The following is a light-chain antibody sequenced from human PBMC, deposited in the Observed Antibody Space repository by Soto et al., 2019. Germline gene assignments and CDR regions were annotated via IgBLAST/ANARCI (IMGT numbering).Light chain of an antibody. V-gene: IGLV2-14*01. J-gene: IGLJ3*02. Sequence: QSALTQPASVSGSPGQSITISCTGTSSDIGSNNYVSWFQQRPGKAPTLIIYEVSNRPSGVSTHFSGSKSGNTASLTISGLLPDEEAEYYCSSYTTAARLFGGGTKLTVL. CDR3: SSYTTAARL. CDR2: EVS. CDR1: SSDIGSNNY.